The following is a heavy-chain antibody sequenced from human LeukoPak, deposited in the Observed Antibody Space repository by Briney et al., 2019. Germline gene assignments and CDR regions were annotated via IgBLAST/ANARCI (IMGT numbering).Heavy chain of an antibody. CDR1: GFIFSSFS. D-gene: IGHD3-10*01. CDR3: ARELYGSGSSKFDY. CDR2: ISSSGSTI. Sequence: HPGGSLRLSCATSGFIFSSFSMNWVRQAPGKGLEWVSYISSSGSTIYYADSVKGGFTISRDNAKNSLYLQMNSLRAEDTAVYYCARELYGSGSSKFDYWGQGTLVTVSS. V-gene: IGHV3-48*04. J-gene: IGHJ4*02.